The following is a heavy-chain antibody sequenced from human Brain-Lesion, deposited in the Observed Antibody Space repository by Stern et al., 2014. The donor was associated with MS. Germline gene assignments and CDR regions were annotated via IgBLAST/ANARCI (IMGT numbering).Heavy chain of an antibody. CDR1: GGSISSGGYY. CDR3: ARGRVVPGFQYYATDV. Sequence: QLQLQESGPGLVKPSQTLSLSCTVSGGSISSGGYYWSWIRQPAGKGLEWIGRIFNSGSTSYNPSLKSRVTISIDTPKNKFPLRLNSMTAADTAVYYCARGRVVPGFQYYATDVWGQGTTVIVSS. J-gene: IGHJ6*02. V-gene: IGHV4-61*02. CDR2: IFNSGST. D-gene: IGHD2-2*01.